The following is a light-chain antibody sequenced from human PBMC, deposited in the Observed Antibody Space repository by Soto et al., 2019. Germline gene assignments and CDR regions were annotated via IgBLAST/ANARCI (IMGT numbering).Light chain of an antibody. Sequence: EIVLPESAATLSLSPGEITTLSCRVSQSIGSSLDWYQQKPFQAPRLHIYDSFSRTTGFPARFSGSGSGTDFTLTIGRLEPEDFAVYYCQQRSEWPRRCGQGTKVEIK. CDR2: DSF. CDR1: QSIGSS. CDR3: QQRSEWPRR. J-gene: IGKJ1*01. V-gene: IGKV3-11*01.